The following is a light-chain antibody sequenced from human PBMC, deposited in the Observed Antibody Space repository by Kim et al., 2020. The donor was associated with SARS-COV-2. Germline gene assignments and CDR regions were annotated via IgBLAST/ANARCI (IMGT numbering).Light chain of an antibody. CDR1: SGSIASKY. Sequence: KTITTSCTRSSGSIASKYVQWYQRRPGSAPTTVIYEDHQRPSGVPDRFSGSIDISSNSASLTISGLKTEDEADYYCQSYDSSNHVVFGGGTKLTVL. V-gene: IGLV6-57*03. J-gene: IGLJ2*01. CDR3: QSYDSSNHVV. CDR2: EDH.